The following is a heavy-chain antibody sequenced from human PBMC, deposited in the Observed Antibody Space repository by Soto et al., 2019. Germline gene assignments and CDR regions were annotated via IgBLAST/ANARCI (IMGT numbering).Heavy chain of an antibody. CDR1: GGSISSGGYY. J-gene: IGHJ6*02. Sequence: QVQLQESGPGLVKPSQTLSLTCTVSGGSISSGGYYWSWIRQHPGKGLEWIGYIYYSGSTYYNPSPKSRVTISVDTSKNQFSLKLSSVTAADTAVYYCARDYSGDGPEGYYYYGMDVWGHGTTVTVSS. CDR2: IYYSGST. CDR3: ARDYSGDGPEGYYYYGMDV. D-gene: IGHD5-12*01. V-gene: IGHV4-31*03.